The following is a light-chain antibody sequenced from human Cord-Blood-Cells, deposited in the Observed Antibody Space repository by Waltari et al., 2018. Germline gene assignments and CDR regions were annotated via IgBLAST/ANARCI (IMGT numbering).Light chain of an antibody. J-gene: IGLJ2*01. CDR3: NSRDSSGNHVV. Sequence: SSELTQDPAVSVALGQTVRITCQGDSLRSYYASWYQQKPGQAPVLVIYDKNNRPSGNPDRFSGSSAGNTASLTITGAQAEDEADYYCNSRDSSGNHVVFGGGTKLTVL. CDR1: SLRSYY. V-gene: IGLV3-19*01. CDR2: DKN.